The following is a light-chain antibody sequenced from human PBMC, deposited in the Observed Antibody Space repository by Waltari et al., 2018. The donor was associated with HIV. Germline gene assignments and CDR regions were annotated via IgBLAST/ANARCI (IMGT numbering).Light chain of an antibody. CDR1: QNILDISNNKNY. CDR2: WAS. Sequence: DIVMTQSPDSLAVSVGETATLNCKSSQNILDISNNKNYLTWYQQKPGQSPKLLIYWASTRESGVPDRFRGSGSGTDFTLTISSLQAEDVAVYYCQQHFSTPWTFGQGTKVGIK. CDR3: QQHFSTPWT. J-gene: IGKJ1*01. V-gene: IGKV4-1*01.